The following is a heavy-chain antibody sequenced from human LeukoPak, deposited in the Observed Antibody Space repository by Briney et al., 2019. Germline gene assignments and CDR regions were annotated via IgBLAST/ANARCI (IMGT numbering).Heavy chain of an antibody. CDR3: ARLGRGYSGYDLELWTRNTRGMDV. CDR2: IYYSGST. J-gene: IGHJ6*02. D-gene: IGHD5-12*01. V-gene: IGHV4-59*08. CDR1: GGSISSYY. Sequence: SETLSLTCTVSGGSISSYYWSWIRQPPGKGLEWIGYIYYSGSTNYNPSLKSRVTISVDTSKNQFSLKLSSVTAADTAVYYCARLGRGYSGYDLELWTRNTRGMDVWGQGTTVTVSS.